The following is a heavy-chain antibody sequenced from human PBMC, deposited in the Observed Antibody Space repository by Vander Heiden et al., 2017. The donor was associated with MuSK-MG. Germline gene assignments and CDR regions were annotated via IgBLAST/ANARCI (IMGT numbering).Heavy chain of an antibody. V-gene: IGHV3-43*02. CDR1: GFTFDDYA. CDR2: ISGAVGST. CDR3: ALGTGWFSPDY. J-gene: IGHJ4*02. Sequence: EVQVVESGGGVVQPGGSLRLSCAASGFTFDDYAMHWVRQAPGKGLEWVSLISGAVGSTSYAGSVKGRFTISRDNSRNSLYLQMNSLRIEDTALYYCALGTGWFSPDYWGQGTLVTVSS. D-gene: IGHD6-19*01.